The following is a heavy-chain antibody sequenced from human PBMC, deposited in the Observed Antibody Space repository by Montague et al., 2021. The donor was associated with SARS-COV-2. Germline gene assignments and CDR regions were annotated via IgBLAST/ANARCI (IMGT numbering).Heavy chain of an antibody. CDR3: ARLASGWWELTLDY. CDR2: IYYSGST. V-gene: IGHV4-39*01. J-gene: IGHJ4*02. CDR1: GGSISSSSYY. Sequence: SETLSLTCTVSGGSISSSSYYWGWIRQPPGKGLEWIGSIYYSGSTYYNPPLKSRVTISVDTSKNQFSLKLSSVTAADTAVHYCARLASGWWELTLDYWGQGTLVTVSS. D-gene: IGHD2-15*01.